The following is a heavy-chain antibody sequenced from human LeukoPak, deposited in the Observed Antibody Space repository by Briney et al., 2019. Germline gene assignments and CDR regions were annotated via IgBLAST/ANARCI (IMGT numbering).Heavy chain of an antibody. CDR2: TSYSGST. CDR1: GGSINNSY. J-gene: IGHJ6*02. D-gene: IGHD1-26*01. Sequence: PSETLSLTCTVSGGSINNSYWSWVRQPPGKGLEWIGYTSYSGSTNYNPSLKSRVTMSVDTSTDQFPLRLISVTAADTAVYYCARTVSGDYYGMDVWGQGTTVTVSS. V-gene: IGHV4-59*08. CDR3: ARTVSGDYYGMDV.